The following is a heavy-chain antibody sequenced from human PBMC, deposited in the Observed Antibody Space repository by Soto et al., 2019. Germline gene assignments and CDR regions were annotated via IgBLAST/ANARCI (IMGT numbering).Heavy chain of an antibody. CDR2: IKSDAYGGAI. Sequence: EVQLVESGGGLVKPGGSLRLSCAGSGFTFSNAWMSWVRRAPGKGLEWVGRIKSDAYGGAIDYAAPVKGRFTISRDDSKNTLFLQMNNLRAEYAAVYSCTTAKGRLEPPTNDFGGQGTPVIVSS. V-gene: IGHV3-15*01. J-gene: IGHJ4*02. D-gene: IGHD1-1*01. CDR1: GFTFSNAW. CDR3: TTAKGRLEPPTNDF.